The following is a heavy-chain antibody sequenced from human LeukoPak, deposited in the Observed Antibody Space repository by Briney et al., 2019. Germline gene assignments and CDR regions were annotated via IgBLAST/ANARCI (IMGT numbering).Heavy chain of an antibody. D-gene: IGHD6-6*01. CDR3: ASYSSSSFYYYYMDV. CDR1: GFTVSSNY. V-gene: IGHV3-21*01. Sequence: GGSLRLSCAASGFTVSSNYMSWVRQAPGKGLEWVSSISSSSSYIYYADSVKGRFTISRDNAKNSLYLQMNSLRAEDTAVYYCASYSSSSFYYYYMDVWGKGTTVTVSS. CDR2: ISSSSSYI. J-gene: IGHJ6*03.